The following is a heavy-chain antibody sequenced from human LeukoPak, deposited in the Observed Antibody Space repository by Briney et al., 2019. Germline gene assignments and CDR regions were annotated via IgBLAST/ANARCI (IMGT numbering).Heavy chain of an antibody. Sequence: SETLSLTCTVSGGSISSYYWGWIRQPPGKGLEWIGYIYYSGSTNYNPSLKSRVTISVDTSKNQFSLKLSSVTAADTAVYYCARHSYGDPYYFDYWGQETLVTVSS. CDR1: GGSISSYY. D-gene: IGHD4-17*01. V-gene: IGHV4-59*08. CDR3: ARHSYGDPYYFDY. CDR2: IYYSGST. J-gene: IGHJ4*02.